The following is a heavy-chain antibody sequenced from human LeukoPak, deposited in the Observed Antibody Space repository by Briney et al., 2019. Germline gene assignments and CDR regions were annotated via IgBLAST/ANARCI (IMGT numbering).Heavy chain of an antibody. J-gene: IGHJ5*02. D-gene: IGHD2-15*01. CDR2: ISSGSSYT. Sequence: GGSLRLSCAASGFTFSSYWMHWVRQAPGKGLEWVSYISSGSSYTNYADSVKGRFTISRDNAKNSLCLQMNSLRAEDTAVYYCAKVPYCSGGSCYSDQNWFDPWGQGTLVTVSS. V-gene: IGHV3-11*05. CDR1: GFTFSSYW. CDR3: AKVPYCSGGSCYSDQNWFDP.